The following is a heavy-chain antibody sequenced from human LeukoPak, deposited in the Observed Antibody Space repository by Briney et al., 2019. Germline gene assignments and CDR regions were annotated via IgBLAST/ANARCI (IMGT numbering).Heavy chain of an antibody. CDR2: IYYSGST. J-gene: IGHJ4*02. D-gene: IGHD3-22*01. V-gene: IGHV4-59*01. CDR1: GGSISSYY. Sequence: PSETLSLTCTVSGGSISSYYWSWIRQPPGKGLEWIGYIYYSGSTNYNPSLKSRVTISVDTSKNQFSLKLSSVTAADTAVYYRARAQNYYDSSGYYDYWGQGTLVTVSS. CDR3: ARAQNYYDSSGYYDY.